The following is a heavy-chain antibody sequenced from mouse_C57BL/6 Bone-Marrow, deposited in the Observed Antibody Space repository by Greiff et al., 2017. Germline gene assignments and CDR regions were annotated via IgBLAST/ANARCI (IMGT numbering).Heavy chain of an antibody. V-gene: IGHV1-50*01. CDR2: IDPSDSYT. Sequence: QVQLKQPGAELVKPGASVKLSCKASGYTFTSYWMQWVKQRPGQGLEWIGEIDPSDSYTNYNQKFKGKATLTVDTSSSTSYMQLSSLTSEDSAVXYGAHRMVSWYFDVWGTGTTVTVSS. CDR3: AHRMVSWYFDV. D-gene: IGHD2-3*01. J-gene: IGHJ1*03. CDR1: GYTFTSYW.